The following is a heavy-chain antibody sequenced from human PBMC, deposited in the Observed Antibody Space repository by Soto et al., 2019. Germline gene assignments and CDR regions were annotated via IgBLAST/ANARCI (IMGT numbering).Heavy chain of an antibody. V-gene: IGHV4-59*01. Sequence: QVQLQESGPGLVKPSETLSLTCTVSGGSISRYYWSWIRQPPGKGLEWIGYMYTTGSTVYTPSFKSRVTLSVDTSKNQFSLKLNSVTAADTAVYYCARDLWGYCGTDCYPLDVWGQGTKVTVYS. CDR3: ARDLWGYCGTDCYPLDV. J-gene: IGHJ6*02. CDR1: GGSISRYY. D-gene: IGHD2-21*02. CDR2: MYTTGST.